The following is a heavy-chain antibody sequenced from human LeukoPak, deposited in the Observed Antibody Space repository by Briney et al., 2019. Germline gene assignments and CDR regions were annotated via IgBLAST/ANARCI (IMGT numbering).Heavy chain of an antibody. CDR1: GGSISSSN. CDR2: ISGSGGST. CDR3: AKGGY. Sequence: PSETLSLTCAVSGGSISSSNWWSWVRQAPGKGLEWVSAISGSGGSTYYAGSVKGRFTISRDNSKNTLYLQMNSLRAEDTAVYYCAKGGYWGQGTLVTVSS. J-gene: IGHJ4*02. V-gene: IGHV3-23*01.